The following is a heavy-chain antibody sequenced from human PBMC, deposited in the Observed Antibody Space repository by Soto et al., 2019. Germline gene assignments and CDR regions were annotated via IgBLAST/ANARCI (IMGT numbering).Heavy chain of an antibody. J-gene: IGHJ4*02. CDR1: GGSMRNYF. CDR3: AAGEASSRNLAPYYLDF. CDR2: IHYSGTT. V-gene: IGHV4-59*01. D-gene: IGHD6-13*01. Sequence: LSLTCTVSGGSMRNYFWTWIRQPPGKGLEWIGYIHYSGTTSFFPSYNPSLRSRVTISEDTSKNQFSLKLLSVTTADTAVYFCAAGEASSRNLAPYYLDFWGQGTLVTGLL.